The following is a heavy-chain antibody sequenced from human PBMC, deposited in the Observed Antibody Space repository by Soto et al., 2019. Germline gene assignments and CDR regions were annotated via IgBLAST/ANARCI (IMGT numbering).Heavy chain of an antibody. V-gene: IGHV3-23*01. CDR3: ARVASYYYYGMDV. J-gene: IGHJ6*02. CDR1: GFTFSRYV. Sequence: PGGSLRLSCVASGFTFSRYVMTWVRQAPGKGLEWVSTINSNGGSTYYTDSVKGRFTISRDNAKNSLYLQMNSLRAEDTAVYYCARVASYYYYGMDVWGQGTTVTVSS. CDR2: INSNGGST.